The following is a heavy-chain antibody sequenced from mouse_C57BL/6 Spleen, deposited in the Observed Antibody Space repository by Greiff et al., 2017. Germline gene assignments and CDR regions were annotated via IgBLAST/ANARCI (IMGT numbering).Heavy chain of an antibody. D-gene: IGHD3-2*02. Sequence: QVQLQQPGAELVKPGASVKLSCKASGYTFTSYWMQWVKQRPGQGLEWIGEIDPSHSYTNYNKKFKGKATLTVDTASSTAYMQLSSLTSEDSAVYYCARSRQLRLFDYWGQGTTLTVSS. CDR1: GYTFTSYW. V-gene: IGHV1-50*01. CDR2: IDPSHSYT. CDR3: ARSRQLRLFDY. J-gene: IGHJ2*01.